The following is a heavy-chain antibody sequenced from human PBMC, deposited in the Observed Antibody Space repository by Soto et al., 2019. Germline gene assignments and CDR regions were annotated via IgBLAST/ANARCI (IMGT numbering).Heavy chain of an antibody. D-gene: IGHD3-3*01. J-gene: IGHJ6*02. V-gene: IGHV1-2*02. CDR3: ARDCCYFWRSYTRRFYFFGLDV. CDR1: GYTFNGYY. CDR2: INPNSGGT. Sequence: ASGKVSCAASGYTFNGYYMHWVRKAPGQGLEWMGWINPNSGGTNYAQKFQGRVTMTRDTSISTAYMELSRLRSDDTAVYYCARDCCYFWRSYTRRFYFFGLDVWVQGTTVTVSS.